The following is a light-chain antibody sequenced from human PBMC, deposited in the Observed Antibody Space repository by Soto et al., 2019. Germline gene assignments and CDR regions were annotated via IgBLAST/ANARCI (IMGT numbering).Light chain of an antibody. Sequence: VLWMTQAPSLLSASTGDRVTISCRMSQGISTFLAWYQQKGGQAPRLLIHGASNRATGIPDRFSGSGSGTDFTLTINRLEPEDFALYYCQHYHSGHRIAFGQGTRLEI. CDR2: GAS. J-gene: IGKJ5*01. CDR1: QGISTF. V-gene: IGKV1D-8*03. CDR3: QHYHSGHRIA.